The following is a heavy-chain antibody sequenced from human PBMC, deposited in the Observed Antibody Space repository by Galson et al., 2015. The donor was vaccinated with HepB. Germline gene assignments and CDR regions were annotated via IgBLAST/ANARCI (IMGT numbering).Heavy chain of an antibody. Sequence: SLRLSCAASGFTFNTYTMNWVRQAPGKGLAWVSSISSSSYIYYADSVKGRFTISRDNAKKSLYLQINSLRAGDTAAYYCARGSGDAYGPFDYWGQGTLVIVSS. CDR3: ARGSGDAYGPFDY. V-gene: IGHV3-21*01. CDR2: ISSSSYI. CDR1: GFTFNTYT. J-gene: IGHJ4*02. D-gene: IGHD3-10*01.